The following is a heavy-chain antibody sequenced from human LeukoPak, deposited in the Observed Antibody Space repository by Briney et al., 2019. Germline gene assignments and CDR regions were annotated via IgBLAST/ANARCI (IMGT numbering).Heavy chain of an antibody. J-gene: IGHJ5*02. CDR3: AREYTDIVVVVAATPGWFDH. CDR2: ISAYNGNT. V-gene: IGHV1-18*01. D-gene: IGHD2-15*01. Sequence: GASVKVSCKASVYTFTSYGISWVRQAPGQGLEWMGWISAYNGNTNYAQKLQGRVTITADKSTSTAYMELSSLRSEDTAVYYCAREYTDIVVVVAATPGWFDHWGQGTLVTVSS. CDR1: VYTFTSYG.